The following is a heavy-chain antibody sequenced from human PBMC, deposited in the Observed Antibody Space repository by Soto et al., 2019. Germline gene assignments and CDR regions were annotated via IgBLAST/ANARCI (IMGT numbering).Heavy chain of an antibody. Sequence: QVQLQESGPGLVKPSQTLSLTCTVSGGSISSGDYYWSWIRQPPGKGLEWIGYIYYSGSTYYNPSLKSRVTISVDTSKNQFSLKLSSVTAADTAVYYCARAPCEGGDCYSFDYWGQGTLVTVSS. CDR3: ARAPCEGGDCYSFDY. CDR2: IYYSGST. V-gene: IGHV4-30-4*01. CDR1: GGSISSGDYY. J-gene: IGHJ4*02. D-gene: IGHD2-21*02.